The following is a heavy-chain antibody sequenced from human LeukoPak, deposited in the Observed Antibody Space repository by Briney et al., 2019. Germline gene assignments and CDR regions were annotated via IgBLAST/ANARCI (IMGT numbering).Heavy chain of an antibody. D-gene: IGHD3-9*01. V-gene: IGHV4-39*07. CDR3: ARVGYFDWLLDFDY. J-gene: IGHJ4*02. CDR2: IYYSGST. CDR1: GGSISSSSYY. Sequence: SETLSLTCSVSGGSISSSSYYWGWIRQPPGKGLEWIGSIYYSGSTYYNPSLKSRVSISVDTSKNQFSLKLSSVTAADTAVYYCARVGYFDWLLDFDYWGQGTLVTVSS.